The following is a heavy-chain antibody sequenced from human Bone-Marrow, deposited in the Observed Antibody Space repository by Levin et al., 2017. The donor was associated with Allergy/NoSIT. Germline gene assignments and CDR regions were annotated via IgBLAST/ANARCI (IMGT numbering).Heavy chain of an antibody. V-gene: IGHV4-39*01. CDR3: ATYSSSWYYFDY. D-gene: IGHD6-13*01. CDR2: IYYDGST. CDR1: GGSISSRSYY. J-gene: IGHJ4*02. Sequence: SETLSLTCTVSGGSISSRSYYWGWVRQPPGKGLEWIGGIYYDGSTHYSPSLKRRVTLSVDTSKKQFSLNVRSVTAADTGVYYCATYSSSWYYFDYWGQGALVTVSS.